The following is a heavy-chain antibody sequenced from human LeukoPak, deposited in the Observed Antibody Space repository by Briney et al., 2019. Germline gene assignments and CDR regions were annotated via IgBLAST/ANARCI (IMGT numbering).Heavy chain of an antibody. CDR2: ISASGGNT. J-gene: IGHJ4*02. D-gene: IGHD6-13*01. Sequence: GGSLRLSCAASGFTFSNAWMNWVRQAPGKGLEWVSTISASGGNTFYADSVKGRFTVSRDNSKNTLHLQMNSLRAEDTAVYYCAKDGRVEQQLYYFDYWGQGALVTVSS. CDR3: AKDGRVEQQLYYFDY. CDR1: GFTFSNAW. V-gene: IGHV3-23*01.